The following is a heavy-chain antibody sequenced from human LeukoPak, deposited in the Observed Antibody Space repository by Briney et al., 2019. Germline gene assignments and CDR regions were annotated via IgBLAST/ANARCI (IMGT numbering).Heavy chain of an antibody. Sequence: GGSLRLSCAASGFTFKTSAMSWVRQAPGKGLEWVSGFSGNYDNTYYADSVKGRFTIPRDNSKNTLSLQMNSLRAEDTAVYYCAKDKSSNWYGSRTFDIWGQGTMVTVSS. CDR3: AKDKSSNWYGSRTFDI. J-gene: IGHJ3*02. CDR2: FSGNYDNT. CDR1: GFTFKTSA. V-gene: IGHV3-23*01. D-gene: IGHD6-13*01.